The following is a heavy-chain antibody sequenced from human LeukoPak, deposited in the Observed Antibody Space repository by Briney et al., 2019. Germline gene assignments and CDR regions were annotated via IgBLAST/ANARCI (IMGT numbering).Heavy chain of an antibody. D-gene: IGHD6-19*01. V-gene: IGHV3-30*04. CDR3: AGDEAGTNQLDY. J-gene: IGHJ4*02. Sequence: GGSLLLSCAASGFTFSSYAMHWVRPAPGKGVEWVAVISYDGSNKYYADSVKGRFTISRDNSKNTLYLQMNSLRAEDTAVYYCAGDEAGTNQLDYWGQGTLVTVSS. CDR2: ISYDGSNK. CDR1: GFTFSSYA.